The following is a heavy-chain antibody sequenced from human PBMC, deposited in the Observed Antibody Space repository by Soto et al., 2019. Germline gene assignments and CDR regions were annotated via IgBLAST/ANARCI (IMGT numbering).Heavy chain of an antibody. V-gene: IGHV4-34*01. CDR2: INHSGST. J-gene: IGHJ4*02. Sequence: SETLSLTCAVYGGSFSGYYWSWIRQPPGKGLEWIGEINHSGSTNYNPSLKSRVTISVDTSKNQFSLKLSSVTAADTAVYYCARAGTAVSAFDYWGQGTLVTVSS. D-gene: IGHD6-19*01. CDR3: ARAGTAVSAFDY. CDR1: GGSFSGYY.